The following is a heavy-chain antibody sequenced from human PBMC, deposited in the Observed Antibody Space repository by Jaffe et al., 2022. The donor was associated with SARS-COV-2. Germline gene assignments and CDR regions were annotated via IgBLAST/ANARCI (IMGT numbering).Heavy chain of an antibody. CDR1: GGSFSGYY. J-gene: IGHJ6*03. CDR2: INHSGST. V-gene: IGHV4-34*01. Sequence: QVQLQQWGAGLLKPSETLSLTCAVYGGSFSGYYWSWIRQPPGKGLEWIGEINHSGSTNYNPSLKSRVTISVDTSKNQFSLKLSSVTAADTAVYYCARTTMVRGVIYFMDVWGKGTTVTVSS. D-gene: IGHD3-10*01. CDR3: ARTTMVRGVIYFMDV.